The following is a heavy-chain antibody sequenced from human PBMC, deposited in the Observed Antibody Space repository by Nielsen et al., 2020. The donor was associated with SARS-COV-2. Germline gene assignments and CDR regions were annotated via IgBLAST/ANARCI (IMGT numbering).Heavy chain of an antibody. Sequence: ASVKVSCKTSGYTFTTYAIHWVRQAPGQRLEWMGWINVGNTNRKYSEKFQGRATITTDISASTAYMELSGLRSEDTAIYYCARDQTTVTGAEYYPHWGQGTLVTVSS. D-gene: IGHD4-17*01. CDR2: INVGNTNR. CDR1: GYTFTTYA. CDR3: ARDQTTVTGAEYYPH. J-gene: IGHJ4*02. V-gene: IGHV1-3*01.